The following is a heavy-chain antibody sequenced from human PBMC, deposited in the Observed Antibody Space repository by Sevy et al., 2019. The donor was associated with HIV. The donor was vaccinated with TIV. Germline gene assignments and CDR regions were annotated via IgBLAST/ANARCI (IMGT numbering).Heavy chain of an antibody. V-gene: IGHV3-21*01. CDR1: GFTFSSYR. D-gene: IGHD1-1*01. CDR3: ARAVLEISTWRSDY. Sequence: GGSLRLSCAASGFTFSSYRMTWVRQAPGKGVEWVSCISSTSGYINYADSVKGRFTISRDNAKNLLYLQMDSLRAEDTAVYYCARAVLEISTWRSDYWGQGTLVTVSS. CDR2: ISSTSGYI. J-gene: IGHJ4*02.